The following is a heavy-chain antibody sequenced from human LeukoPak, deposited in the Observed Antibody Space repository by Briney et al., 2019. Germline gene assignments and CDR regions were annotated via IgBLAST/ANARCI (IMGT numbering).Heavy chain of an antibody. D-gene: IGHD5-18*01. V-gene: IGHV4-59*01. CDR1: GGSISSYF. Sequence: SETLSLTCTVSGGSISSYFWSWIRQPPGKGLEWIGFIYYSGSSNYNPSLKSRVTISVDTSKNQFSLKLSSVTAADTAVYYCAREGGYSYAKYFDFWGQGTLVTVSS. CDR3: AREGGYSYAKYFDF. CDR2: IYYSGSS. J-gene: IGHJ4*02.